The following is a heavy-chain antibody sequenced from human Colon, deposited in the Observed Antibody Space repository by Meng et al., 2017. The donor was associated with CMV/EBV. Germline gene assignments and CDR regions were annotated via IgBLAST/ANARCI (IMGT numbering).Heavy chain of an antibody. J-gene: IGHJ5*02. D-gene: IGHD2-2*01. V-gene: IGHV3-53*01. CDR3: ARESRYCSSTSCYGWFDP. CDR2: IYSGGST. CDR1: GFTVSSNY. Sequence: GGSLRLSCAASGFTVSSNYMSWVRQAPGKGLEWVSVIYSGGSTYYADSVKGRFTISRDNSKNTPYLQMNSLRAEDTAVYYCARESRYCSSTSCYGWFDPWGQGTLVTVSS.